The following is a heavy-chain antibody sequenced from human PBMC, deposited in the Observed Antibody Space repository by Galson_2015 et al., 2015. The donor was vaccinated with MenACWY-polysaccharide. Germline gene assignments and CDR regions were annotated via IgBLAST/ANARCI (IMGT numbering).Heavy chain of an antibody. J-gene: IGHJ4*02. D-gene: IGHD6-6*01. Sequence: SVKVSCKASGYTFTNYGVSWVRQAPGQGLEWMGWISAYNGNTNYAQNLQGRVTMTTDTSTNTGYMELRSLTSEDTAFYYCAREYSMSSGHPSSHDFWGQGTLVTVSS. V-gene: IGHV1-18*01. CDR2: ISAYNGNT. CDR1: GYTFTNYG. CDR3: AREYSMSSGHPSSHDF.